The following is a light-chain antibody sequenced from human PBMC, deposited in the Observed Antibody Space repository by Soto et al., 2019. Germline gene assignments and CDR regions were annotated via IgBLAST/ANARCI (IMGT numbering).Light chain of an antibody. CDR2: IND. CDR1: SSNIGDNP. CDR3: AAWDDSLNAL. Sequence: QSVLAQPPSASGTPGQRITISCSGGSSNIGDNPVNWYQQLPGAAPKLLIYINDQRPSGVRDRFSGSKSGTSASLAISGLQPEDEADYYCAAWDDSLNALFGTGTKV. J-gene: IGLJ1*01. V-gene: IGLV1-44*01.